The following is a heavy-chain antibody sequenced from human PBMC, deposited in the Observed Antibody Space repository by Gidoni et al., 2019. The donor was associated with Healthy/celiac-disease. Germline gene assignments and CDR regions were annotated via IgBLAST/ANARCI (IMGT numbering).Heavy chain of an antibody. D-gene: IGHD3-22*01. CDR1: GYSISSGYY. CDR2: IYHSGST. V-gene: IGHV4-38-2*02. Sequence: QVQLQESGPGLVKPSETLSLTCTVSGYSISSGYYWGWIRQPPGKGLEWIGSIYHSGSTYYNPSLKSRVTISVDTSKNQFSLKLSSVTAADTAVYYCAREREYYYDSSGYSSGDFDYWGQGTLVTVSS. J-gene: IGHJ4*02. CDR3: AREREYYYDSSGYSSGDFDY.